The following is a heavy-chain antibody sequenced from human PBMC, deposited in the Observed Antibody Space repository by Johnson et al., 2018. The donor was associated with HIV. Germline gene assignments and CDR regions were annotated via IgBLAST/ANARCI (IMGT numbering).Heavy chain of an antibody. J-gene: IGHJ3*02. CDR3: ARSDSGYDAFDI. V-gene: IGHV3-20*04. CDR1: GFTFDDYG. CDR2: INWNGGST. D-gene: IGHD5-12*01. Sequence: VQLVESGRGVVQPGRSLRLSCAASGFTFDDYGMSWVRQAPGKGLEWVSGINWNGGSTGYADSVKGRFTISTDNSKSTLILQMNNVRAEDTAIYYCARSDSGYDAFDIWGQGTMVSVSS.